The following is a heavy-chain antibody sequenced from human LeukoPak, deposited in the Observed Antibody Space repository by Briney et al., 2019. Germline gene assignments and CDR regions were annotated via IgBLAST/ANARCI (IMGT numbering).Heavy chain of an antibody. V-gene: IGHV3-21*01. CDR2: ISSSSSYI. Sequence: PGGSLRLSCAASGFTFSSYSMNWVRQAPGKGLEWVSSISSSSSYIYYADSVKGRSTISRDNAKNSLYLQMNSLRAEDTAVYYCARADYYDSSGYLGDYWGQGTLVTVSS. D-gene: IGHD3-22*01. CDR1: GFTFSSYS. CDR3: ARADYYDSSGYLGDY. J-gene: IGHJ4*02.